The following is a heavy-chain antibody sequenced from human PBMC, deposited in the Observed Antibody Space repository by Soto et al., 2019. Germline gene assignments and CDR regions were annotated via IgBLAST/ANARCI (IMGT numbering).Heavy chain of an antibody. CDR2: IYYSGST. V-gene: IGHV4-31*03. CDR3: ARYRYSDSSGVDY. D-gene: IGHD3-22*01. CDR1: GDSISSDGYY. Sequence: PSETLSLTCTVSGDSISSDGYYWSWIRQHPGKGLEWIGYIYYSGSTFYNPSLKRRVTISRDTSQNQFSLKLSSVTAADTAVYYCARYRYSDSSGVDYWGQGALVTVSS. J-gene: IGHJ4*02.